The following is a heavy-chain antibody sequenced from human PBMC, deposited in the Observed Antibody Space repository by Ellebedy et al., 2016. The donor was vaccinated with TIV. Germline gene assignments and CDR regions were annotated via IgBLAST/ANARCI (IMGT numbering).Heavy chain of an antibody. J-gene: IGHJ4*02. CDR2: IYYSGST. CDR1: GGSISSSSYY. Sequence: SETLSLXXTVSGGSISSSSYYWGWIRQPPGKGLEWIGSIYYSGSTYYNPSLKSRVTISVDTSKNQFSLKLSSVTAADTAVYYCARLRSSGYDYFDYWGQGTLVTVSS. CDR3: ARLRSSGYDYFDY. V-gene: IGHV4-39*07. D-gene: IGHD5-12*01.